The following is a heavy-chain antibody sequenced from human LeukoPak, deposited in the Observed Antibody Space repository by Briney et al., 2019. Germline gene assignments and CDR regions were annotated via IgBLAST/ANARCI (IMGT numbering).Heavy chain of an antibody. Sequence: PSETLSLTCAVSGGSISTNNYYWGWIRRPPGKGLEWIGSIYYTGSTYYNPSLKSRVTISLDTSKYQFSLKLTSASAADTAIYFCARVYNPDFYYHMDVWGKGTTVTVSS. V-gene: IGHV4-39*07. CDR3: ARVYNPDFYYHMDV. CDR1: GGSISTNNYY. CDR2: IYYTGST. J-gene: IGHJ6*03. D-gene: IGHD1-14*01.